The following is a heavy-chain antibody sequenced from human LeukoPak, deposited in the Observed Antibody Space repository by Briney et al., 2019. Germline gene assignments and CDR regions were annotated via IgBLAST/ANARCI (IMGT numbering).Heavy chain of an antibody. J-gene: IGHJ4*02. D-gene: IGHD2-15*01. Sequence: QPGGSLRLSCAASGFTLSSNAMPWVRQAPGKGLEWVSAISGSGGSTYYADSVKGRFTISRDNSKNTLYLQMNSLRAEDTAVYYCAKARDIVVVVAAGRYFDYWGQGTLVTVSS. CDR1: GFTLSSNA. CDR2: ISGSGGST. V-gene: IGHV3-23*01. CDR3: AKARDIVVVVAAGRYFDY.